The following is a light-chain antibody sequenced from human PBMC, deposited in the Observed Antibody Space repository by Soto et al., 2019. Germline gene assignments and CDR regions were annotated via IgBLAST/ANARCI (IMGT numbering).Light chain of an antibody. CDR3: QQYNSWTLT. J-gene: IGKJ4*01. V-gene: IGKV3-15*01. CDR1: QSITKN. CDR2: RAS. Sequence: ILMTQSQATLSLPPGERATLSCGASQSITKNLAWYQHKPGQAPRLLIYRASARATGIPTRISGSGSGTEFTLTISSLKYEDFAVYYCQQYNSWTLTFGGGTKVDIK.